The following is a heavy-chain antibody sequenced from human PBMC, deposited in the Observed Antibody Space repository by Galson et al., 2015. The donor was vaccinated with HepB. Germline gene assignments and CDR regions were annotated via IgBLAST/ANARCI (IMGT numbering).Heavy chain of an antibody. Sequence: SVKVSCKAPGYIFTAYYMHWVRQAPGQGLEWMGWINPNSGGTNYAQKFQGRVTMTRDTSISTAYMELSRLRSDDTAVYYCARGPTDHCSGDSCPYHYYYYYMDVWGKGTTVTVSS. J-gene: IGHJ6*03. V-gene: IGHV1-2*02. CDR3: ARGPTDHCSGDSCPYHYYYYYMDV. CDR1: GYIFTAYY. CDR2: INPNSGGT. D-gene: IGHD2-15*01.